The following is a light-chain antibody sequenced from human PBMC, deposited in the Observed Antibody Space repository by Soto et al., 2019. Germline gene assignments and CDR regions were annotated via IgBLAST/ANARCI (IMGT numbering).Light chain of an antibody. V-gene: IGKV1-5*03. CDR3: QQYNSYSHT. J-gene: IGKJ2*01. CDR1: QSISSW. Sequence: DVQMTQSPSTLSASVGDRVTITCRASQSISSWLAWYQQKPGKAPKLLIYTASSLETGVPSRFSGSGSGTEFTLTISSLQPDDFATYYCQQYNSYSHTFGQGTKLEI. CDR2: TAS.